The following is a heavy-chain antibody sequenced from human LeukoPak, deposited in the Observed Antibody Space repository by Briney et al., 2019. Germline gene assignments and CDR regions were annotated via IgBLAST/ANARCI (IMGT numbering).Heavy chain of an antibody. V-gene: IGHV5-51*01. Sequence: GESLKISCKGSGYSFSSYWIGWVRQMPGKGLEWMGIIYPGDSDTRYSPSFQGQVTISADKSISTAYLQWSSLKASDTAMYYCARGDYGDPYSPYYYYGMDVWGQGTTVTVSS. CDR1: GYSFSSYW. CDR2: IYPGDSDT. CDR3: ARGDYGDPYSPYYYYGMDV. J-gene: IGHJ6*02. D-gene: IGHD4-17*01.